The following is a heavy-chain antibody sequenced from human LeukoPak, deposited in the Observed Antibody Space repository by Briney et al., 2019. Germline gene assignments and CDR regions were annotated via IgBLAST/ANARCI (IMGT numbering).Heavy chain of an antibody. CDR2: ISTYNGDT. CDR3: ARDLRVTRGPDY. CDR1: GYTFSNYG. V-gene: IGHV1-18*01. Sequence: ASVKVSCKASGYTFSNYGISWVRQAPGQGLEWMGWISTYNGDTNYAQKLQGRVTMTTDTSTNTAYMELRSLRSDDTAVYYCARDLRVTRGPDYWGQGTLVTVSS. J-gene: IGHJ4*02.